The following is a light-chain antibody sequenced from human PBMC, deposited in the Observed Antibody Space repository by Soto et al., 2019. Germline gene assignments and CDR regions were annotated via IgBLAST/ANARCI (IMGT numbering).Light chain of an antibody. Sequence: DIDLTQSPATLSLSPGERVTLSCRASQTVHSSFVAWYQQKPGQAPRLLIYGASTTATGVPDRFSGSGSGTDFTLTISSLEPEDFAVYFCQHYWRSSWTFGQGTKVEIK. CDR2: GAS. V-gene: IGKV3-20*01. CDR3: QHYWRSSWT. CDR1: QTVHSSF. J-gene: IGKJ1*01.